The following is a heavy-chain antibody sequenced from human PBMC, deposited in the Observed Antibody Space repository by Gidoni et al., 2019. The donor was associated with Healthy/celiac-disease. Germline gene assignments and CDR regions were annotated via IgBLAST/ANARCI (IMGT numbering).Heavy chain of an antibody. D-gene: IGHD2-8*01. CDR3: AKDLSGGYCTNGVCLSFDY. J-gene: IGHJ4*02. Sequence: SASVFTFSSYAMSWVRQAPGKGLEWVSAISGSGGSTYYADSVKGRFTISRDNSKNTLYLQMNSLRAEDTAVYYCAKDLSGGYCTNGVCLSFDYWGQGTLVTVSS. V-gene: IGHV3-23*01. CDR1: VFTFSSYA. CDR2: ISGSGGST.